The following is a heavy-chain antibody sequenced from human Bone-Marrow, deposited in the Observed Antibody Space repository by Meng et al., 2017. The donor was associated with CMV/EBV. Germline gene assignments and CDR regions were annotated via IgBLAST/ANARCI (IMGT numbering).Heavy chain of an antibody. J-gene: IGHJ6*02. V-gene: IGHV1-69*02. CDR1: GGTFSSYT. D-gene: IGHD2-2*01. Sequence: SVKVSCKASGGTFSSYTISWVRQAPGQGLEWMGRIIPILGIANYAQKFQGRVTITADKSTSTAYMELSSLRSEDTAVYYCVVVPTASNYYYGMDVWGQGTTVTVSS. CDR2: IIPILGIA. CDR3: VVVPTASNYYYGMDV.